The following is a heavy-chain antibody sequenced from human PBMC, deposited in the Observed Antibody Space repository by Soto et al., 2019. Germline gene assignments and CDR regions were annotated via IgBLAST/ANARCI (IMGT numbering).Heavy chain of an antibody. Sequence: QITLKESAPTLVKPTQTLTLTCTFSGFSVSTSGVGVAWIRQPPGKALEWLAVIYWNDDKRYSPSLKSRLTITKDTSKNQVVLTMTDMESVDTATYYCAHFSGYEQFEYWGQGILVTVSS. J-gene: IGHJ4*02. CDR3: AHFSGYEQFEY. CDR1: GFSVSTSGVG. V-gene: IGHV2-5*01. CDR2: IYWNDDK. D-gene: IGHD6-25*01.